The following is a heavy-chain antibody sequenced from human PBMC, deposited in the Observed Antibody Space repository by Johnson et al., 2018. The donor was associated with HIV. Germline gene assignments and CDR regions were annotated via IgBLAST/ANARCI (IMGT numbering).Heavy chain of an antibody. V-gene: IGHV3-13*01. J-gene: IGHJ3*02. CDR1: GFTFSSSD. Sequence: EVQLVESGGGLVQPGGYLSLSCAASGFTFSSSDMHWVRQATGNGLEWVSALGPAGDTYYPGSVQGRFTISRENAKNSLYLQMNSLRAGDTAVYYCARALGATYAFDIWGQGTMVTVSS. CDR3: ARALGATYAFDI. CDR2: LGPAGDT. D-gene: IGHD1-26*01.